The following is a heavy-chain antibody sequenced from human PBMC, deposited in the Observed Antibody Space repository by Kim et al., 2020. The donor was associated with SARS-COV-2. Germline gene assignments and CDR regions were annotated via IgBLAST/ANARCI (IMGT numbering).Heavy chain of an antibody. CDR2: IYFSGKT. J-gene: IGHJ3*01. V-gene: IGHV4-39*01. Sequence: SETLSLTCTVSGGSTSSSSYYWGWIRQPPGKGLEWIGIIYFSGKTYYSPSLKSRVSISMDTSKNQFSVNLNSVTAADTAVYYCARQRRGPDTFDVWGRGT. CDR3: ARQRRGPDTFDV. D-gene: IGHD3-10*01. CDR1: GGSTSSSSYY.